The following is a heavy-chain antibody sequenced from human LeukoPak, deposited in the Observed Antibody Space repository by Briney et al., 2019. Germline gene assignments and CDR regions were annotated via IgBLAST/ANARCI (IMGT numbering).Heavy chain of an antibody. J-gene: IGHJ4*02. CDR1: GYTFTSYA. CDR2: INAGNGNT. CDR3: ARDGHSGYGADPDPFDY. Sequence: ASVKVSCKASGYTFTSYAMHWVRQAPGQRLEWMGWINAGNGNTKYSQKFQGRVTITRDTSASTAYMELSSLRSEDTAVYYCARDGHSGYGADPDPFDYWGQGTLVTVSS. D-gene: IGHD5-12*01. V-gene: IGHV1-3*01.